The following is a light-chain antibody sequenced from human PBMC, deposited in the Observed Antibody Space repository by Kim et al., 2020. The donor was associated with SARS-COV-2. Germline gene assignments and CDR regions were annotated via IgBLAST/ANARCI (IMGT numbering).Light chain of an antibody. Sequence: ASFGDTVTINCRASQAISNYVAWYQQKPGKVPKLLIYSASVLPSGVPSRFSGSGSGAQFLLTITSLQPEDVATYYCQKYSSAPFTFGPGTKVDIK. CDR1: QAISNY. J-gene: IGKJ3*01. CDR2: SAS. CDR3: QKYSSAPFT. V-gene: IGKV1-27*01.